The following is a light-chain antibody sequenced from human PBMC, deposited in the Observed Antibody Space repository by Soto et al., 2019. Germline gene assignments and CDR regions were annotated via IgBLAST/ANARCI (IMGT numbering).Light chain of an antibody. CDR1: SSDVGAYNY. V-gene: IGLV2-11*01. J-gene: IGLJ1*01. Sequence: QSALTQPRSVSGSPGQSVTISCTGTSSDVGAYNYVSWYQQHPGKAPKVMIYDVSKRPSGVPDRFSGSKSGNTASLTISGLQADDEADYYCCSHAGSYTYVFGTGTKLTVL. CDR3: CSHAGSYTYV. CDR2: DVS.